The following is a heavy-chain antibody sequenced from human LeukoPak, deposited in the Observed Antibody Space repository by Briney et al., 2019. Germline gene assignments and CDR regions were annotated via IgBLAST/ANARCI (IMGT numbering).Heavy chain of an antibody. CDR3: AKISMGATEMSDS. J-gene: IGHJ5*01. D-gene: IGHD1-26*01. Sequence: GGSLRLSGAASGFTFSDRYMDWVRQAPGKGLEWVGRSRNKANSYSTEYAASVKGRFTISRDDSKNSLYLQMNSLKTEDTAVNYCAKISMGATEMSDSWGQGTLVTVSS. CDR2: SRNKANSYST. CDR1: GFTFSDRY. V-gene: IGHV3-72*01.